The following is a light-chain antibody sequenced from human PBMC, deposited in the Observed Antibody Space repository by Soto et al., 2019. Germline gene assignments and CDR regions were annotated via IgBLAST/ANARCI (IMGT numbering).Light chain of an antibody. CDR1: LTISSY. Sequence: DIQMTQSPSSLSAFVGDRVTITCGASLTISSYLNWYQQKPGKAPKLLIYDASNLETGVPSRFSGSGSGTDFTLTISSLQPEDFATYYCQQLNSYPRTFGGGTKVDIK. CDR2: DAS. CDR3: QQLNSYPRT. J-gene: IGKJ4*01. V-gene: IGKV1-33*01.